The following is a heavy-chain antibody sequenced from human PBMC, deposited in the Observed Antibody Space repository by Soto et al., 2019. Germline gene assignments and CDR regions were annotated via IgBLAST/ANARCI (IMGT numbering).Heavy chain of an antibody. V-gene: IGHV3-15*01. CDR3: TTGTCCDAENTYDY. D-gene: IGHD2-2*01. J-gene: IGHJ4*02. CDR1: GFSFSDAW. Sequence: EVQLVESGGDLVKPGGSLRLSCSASGFSFSDAWMTWVGQAPGKGLEWVGRIYSRRNGGTTYYAAPVKGRFTISRDDSNTTVYLQMNSVKTEDTALYNCTTGTCCDAENTYDYWRQGTLVTVSS. CDR2: IYSRRNGGTT.